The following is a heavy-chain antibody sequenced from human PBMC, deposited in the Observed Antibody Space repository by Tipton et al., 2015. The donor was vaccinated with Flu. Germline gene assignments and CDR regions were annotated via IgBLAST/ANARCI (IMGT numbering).Heavy chain of an antibody. CDR1: GGSIRSSSYY. Sequence: TLSLTCTVSGGSIRSSSYYWGWIRQPPGKGPEWIGSMLYGGSTYYNPSLESRVNISLDTSKNQFSLKLSSVTAADTAVYYCARDVSGFNDYWGPGTLVTVAS. CDR3: ARDVSGFNDY. CDR2: MLYGGST. V-gene: IGHV4-39*07. D-gene: IGHD3-22*01. J-gene: IGHJ4*02.